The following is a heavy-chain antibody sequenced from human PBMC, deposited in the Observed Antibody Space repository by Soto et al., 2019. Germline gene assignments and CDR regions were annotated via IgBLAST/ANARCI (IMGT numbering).Heavy chain of an antibody. CDR1: EGTFNSYA. V-gene: IGHV1-69*01. J-gene: IGHJ4*02. CDR2: IIPYYNTL. D-gene: IGHD6-13*01. CDR3: ASGASRWYPYFFDS. Sequence: QAQVVQSGAEVRKPGSSVKLSCKASEGTFNSYAIAWVRQAPGQGLEWMGGIIPYYNTLNYAQKFQDRVTITADDSTNTVYLELSSLRADDTAVYFCASGASRWYPYFFDSWAQGTLVNVSS.